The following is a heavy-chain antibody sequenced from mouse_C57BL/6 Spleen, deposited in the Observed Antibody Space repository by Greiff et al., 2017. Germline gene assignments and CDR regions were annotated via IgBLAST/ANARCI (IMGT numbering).Heavy chain of an antibody. CDR1: GFNIKDYY. CDR3: TTFDGYYIS. V-gene: IGHV14-1*01. CDR2: IDPDDGDT. Sequence: VQLQQSGAELVRPGASVKLSCTASGFNIKDYYMHWVKQRPEQGLEWIGRIDPDDGDTEYASKFQGKATMTAYTSSNTAFLQLSILTSEDTAVSYCTTFDGYYISWGQGTSVTVSS. J-gene: IGHJ4*01. D-gene: IGHD2-3*01.